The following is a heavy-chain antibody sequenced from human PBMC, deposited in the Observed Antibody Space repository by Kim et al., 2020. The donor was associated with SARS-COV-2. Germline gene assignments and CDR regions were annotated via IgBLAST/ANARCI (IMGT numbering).Heavy chain of an antibody. J-gene: IGHJ4*02. V-gene: IGHV4-31*03. Sequence: SETLSLTCTVSGDSISSGGYYWSWIRQHPGQGLEWLGYISYSGITYYNPSLKSRVTISVDTSKNQFSLKLSSVTAADTAVFYCARVSTYYYNSWGQGILV. CDR3: ARVSTYYYNS. CDR2: ISYSGIT. D-gene: IGHD3-22*01. CDR1: GDSISSGGYY.